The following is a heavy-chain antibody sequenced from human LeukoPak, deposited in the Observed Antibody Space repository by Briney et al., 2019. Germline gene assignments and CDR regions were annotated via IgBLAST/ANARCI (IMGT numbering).Heavy chain of an antibody. D-gene: IGHD2-15*01. CDR3: ARDRAAPTWYFDL. CDR1: GFTFRGYS. J-gene: IGHJ2*01. CDR2: ISSGSGTI. Sequence: GGSLRLSCAASGFTFRGYSMNWLRQAPGKGLEWISYISSGSGTIYYADSVKGRFTISRDNGKNSLYLQMSSLRVEDTAVYYCARDRAAPTWYFDLWGRGTLVTVSS. V-gene: IGHV3-48*01.